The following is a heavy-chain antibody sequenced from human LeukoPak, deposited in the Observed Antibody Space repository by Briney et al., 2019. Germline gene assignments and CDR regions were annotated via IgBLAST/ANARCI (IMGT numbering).Heavy chain of an antibody. J-gene: IGHJ5*02. Sequence: ASVKVSCKASGYTFTSYGISWVRQAPGQGLEWMGWISAYNGNTNYAQKLQGRVTMTTDTPTSTAYMELRSLRSDDTAVYYCARDPNLYGSGSSTYNWFDPWGQGTLVTVSS. D-gene: IGHD3-10*01. CDR1: GYTFTSYG. CDR2: ISAYNGNT. CDR3: ARDPNLYGSGSSTYNWFDP. V-gene: IGHV1-18*01.